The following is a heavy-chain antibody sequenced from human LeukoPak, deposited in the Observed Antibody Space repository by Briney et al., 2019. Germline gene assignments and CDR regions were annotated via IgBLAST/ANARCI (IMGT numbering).Heavy chain of an antibody. D-gene: IGHD6-6*01. CDR1: GFTFSSYA. Sequence: GGSLRLSCAASGFTFSSYAMSWVRQVPGKGLEWVSVISGSGDNTYYADSVKGRFTISRDNSKNMLYLQMNSLRAEDTAVYYCAKWKYSNSGIEDYWGQGTLVTVSS. CDR2: ISGSGDNT. CDR3: AKWKYSNSGIEDY. V-gene: IGHV3-23*01. J-gene: IGHJ4*02.